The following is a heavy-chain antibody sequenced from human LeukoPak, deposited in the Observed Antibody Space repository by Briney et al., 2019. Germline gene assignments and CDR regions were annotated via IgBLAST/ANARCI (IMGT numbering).Heavy chain of an antibody. J-gene: IGHJ3*02. CDR2: IYTNGDM. V-gene: IGHV4-4*07. CDR1: GGSISSYY. CDR3: AKDVVDAFDI. D-gene: IGHD2-15*01. Sequence: SETLSLTCTVSGGSISSYYWSWIRQPAGKGLEWIGRIYTNGDMIYNPSLKSRVTMSVDTSKNQFSLKVRSETAADTAIYYCAKDVVDAFDIWGQGTMVTVSS.